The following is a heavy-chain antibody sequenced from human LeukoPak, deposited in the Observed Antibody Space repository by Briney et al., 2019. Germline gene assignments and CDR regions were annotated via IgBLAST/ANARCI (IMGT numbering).Heavy chain of an antibody. J-gene: IGHJ4*02. CDR3: AKDPGFGELYFDY. CDR1: GGTFSSYA. CDR2: IIPILGIA. D-gene: IGHD3-10*01. Sequence: SVKVSCKASGGTFSSYAISWVRQAPGQGLEWMGRIIPILGIANYAQKFQGRVTITADKSTSTAYMELSSLRSEDTAVYYCAKDPGFGELYFDYWGQGTLVTVSS. V-gene: IGHV1-69*04.